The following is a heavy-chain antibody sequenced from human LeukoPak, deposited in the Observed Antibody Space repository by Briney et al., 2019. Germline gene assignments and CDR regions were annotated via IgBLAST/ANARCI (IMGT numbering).Heavy chain of an antibody. D-gene: IGHD2-15*01. CDR2: ISNKGGNA. Sequence: GGSLRLSCSASGFTFGSYAMHWVRQAPGKGLEYVSTISNKGGNAYYADSVKGKFTISRDNSKNTLYLQISRLRAEDTAVYYCVKDIVVVVAATQPHYYYGLDVWGQGTTVTVSS. J-gene: IGHJ6*02. V-gene: IGHV3-64D*08. CDR1: GFTFGSYA. CDR3: VKDIVVVVAATQPHYYYGLDV.